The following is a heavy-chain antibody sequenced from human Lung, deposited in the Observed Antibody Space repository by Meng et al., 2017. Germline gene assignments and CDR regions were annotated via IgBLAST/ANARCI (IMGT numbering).Heavy chain of an antibody. J-gene: IGHJ4*02. CDR3: ARGRYSSSSAVVDY. D-gene: IGHD6-13*01. CDR1: GFTFSSYG. Sequence: QVQLGESGGGVVKPGRSLRLACAASGFTFSSYGMHWVRQAPGKGLEWVAVIWYDGSNKYYADSVKGRFTISRDNSKNTLYLQMNSLRAEDTAVYYCARGRYSSSSAVVDYWGQGTLVTVSS. V-gene: IGHV3-33*01. CDR2: IWYDGSNK.